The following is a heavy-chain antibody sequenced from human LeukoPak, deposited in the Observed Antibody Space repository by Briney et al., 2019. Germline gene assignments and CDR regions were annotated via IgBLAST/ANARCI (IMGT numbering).Heavy chain of an antibody. V-gene: IGHV3-30-3*01. CDR3: ARDSYGMDV. J-gene: IGHJ6*02. Sequence: GGSLRLSCAASGFIFSTYAMHWVRQAPGKGLEWVAVISYDGSNKYYADSVKGRFTISRENSKNTLYLQMNSLRAEDTAVYYCARDSYGMDVWGQGTTVTVSS. CDR2: ISYDGSNK. CDR1: GFIFSTYA.